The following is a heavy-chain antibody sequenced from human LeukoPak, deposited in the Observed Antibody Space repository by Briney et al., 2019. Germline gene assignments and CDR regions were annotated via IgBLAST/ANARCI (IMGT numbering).Heavy chain of an antibody. D-gene: IGHD6-19*01. CDR1: GYTLTSYG. CDR2: ISAYNGNT. J-gene: IGHJ4*02. CDR3: ARISSNGPIAVAGTTDY. V-gene: IGHV1-18*01. Sequence: GASVKVSCKASGYTLTSYGISWVRQAPGQGLEWMGGISAYNGNTNDAQKLQGRVTMTTGTSTSTAYMELRSMRSDDTAVYYCARISSNGPIAVAGTTDYWGQGTLVTVSS.